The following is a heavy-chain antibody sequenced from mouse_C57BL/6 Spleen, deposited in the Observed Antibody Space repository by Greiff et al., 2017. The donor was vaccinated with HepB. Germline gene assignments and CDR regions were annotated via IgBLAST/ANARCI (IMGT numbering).Heavy chain of an antibody. J-gene: IGHJ2*01. CDR3: ARSITTVVAKGVDY. V-gene: IGHV1-4*01. Sequence: QVQLQQSGADLARPGASVTLSCKASGYTFTSYTMHWVKQRPGQGLEWIGYINPSSGYTKYNQKFKDKATLTADKSSSTAYMQLSSLTSEDSAVYYCARSITTVVAKGVDYWGQGTTLTVSS. D-gene: IGHD1-1*01. CDR2: INPSSGYT. CDR1: GYTFTSYT.